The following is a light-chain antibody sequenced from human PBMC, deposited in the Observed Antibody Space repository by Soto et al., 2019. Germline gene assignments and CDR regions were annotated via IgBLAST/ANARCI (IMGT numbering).Light chain of an antibody. V-gene: IGKV1-39*01. Sequence: DIQITQSPSSLSASVGGRVTITCRASQSISSYLNWYQQKPGKAPKLLIYAASSLQSGVPSRFSGSGSGTDFTLTISSLQPEDFATYDCQQSYSTLTFGGGTKVDIK. CDR3: QQSYSTLT. CDR2: AAS. J-gene: IGKJ4*01. CDR1: QSISSY.